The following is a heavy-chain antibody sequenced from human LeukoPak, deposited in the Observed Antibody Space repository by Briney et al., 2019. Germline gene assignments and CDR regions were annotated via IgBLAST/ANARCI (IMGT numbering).Heavy chain of an antibody. D-gene: IGHD6-13*01. CDR3: AGFIAAAGTDY. J-gene: IGHJ4*02. Sequence: SEALSLTCAVYGGSFSGYYWSWIRQPPGKGLEWIGEINHSGSTNYNPSLKSRVTISVDTSKNQFSLKLSSVTAADTAVYYCAGFIAAAGTDYWGQGTLVTVSS. CDR1: GGSFSGYY. V-gene: IGHV4-34*01. CDR2: INHSGST.